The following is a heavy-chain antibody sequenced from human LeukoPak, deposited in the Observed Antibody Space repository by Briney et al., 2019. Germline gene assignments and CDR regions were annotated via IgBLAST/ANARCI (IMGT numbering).Heavy chain of an antibody. CDR3: ARGRQWLRHFDY. CDR1: GGSISSYY. CDR2: IYYSGST. Sequence: SETLSLTCTVSGGSISSYYWSWIRQPPGKGLEWIGYIYYSGSTNYNPPLKSRVTISVDTSKNQSSLKLSSVTAADTAVYYCARGRQWLRHFDYWGQGTLVTVSS. D-gene: IGHD5-12*01. V-gene: IGHV4-59*12. J-gene: IGHJ4*02.